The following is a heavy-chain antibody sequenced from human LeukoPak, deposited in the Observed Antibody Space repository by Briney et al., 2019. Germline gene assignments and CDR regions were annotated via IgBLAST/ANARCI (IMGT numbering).Heavy chain of an antibody. CDR2: ISAYNGNT. J-gene: IGHJ3*02. Sequence: ASVKVSCKASGYTFTSYGISWVRQAPGQGLEWMGWISAYNGNTNYAQKLQGRVTMTTDTSTSTAYMELRSLRSDDTAVYYCGTGGYSYGAGAFDIWGQGTMVTVSS. CDR1: GYTFTSYG. D-gene: IGHD5-18*01. CDR3: GTGGYSYGAGAFDI. V-gene: IGHV1-18*01.